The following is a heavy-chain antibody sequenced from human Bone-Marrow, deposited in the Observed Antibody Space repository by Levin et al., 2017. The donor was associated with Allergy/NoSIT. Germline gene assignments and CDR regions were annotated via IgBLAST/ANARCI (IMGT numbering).Heavy chain of an antibody. D-gene: IGHD1-26*01. CDR2: VIPLLGMT. Sequence: GASVKVSCKASGGTFGSSTITWVRQAPGQGLEWMGRVIPLLGMTNYAQKFQGRVTITADRSTNTASMELSSLRPEDTAVYYCARGGLWEGEGRMDVWGQGSTVTVSS. CDR3: ARGGLWEGEGRMDV. J-gene: IGHJ6*02. CDR1: GGTFGSST. V-gene: IGHV1-69*02.